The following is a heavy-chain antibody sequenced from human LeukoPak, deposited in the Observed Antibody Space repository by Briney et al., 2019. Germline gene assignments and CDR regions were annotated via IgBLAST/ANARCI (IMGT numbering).Heavy chain of an antibody. D-gene: IGHD4-17*01. CDR3: ARTGGGSGDYRPPLCDC. CDR2: INYSGRT. CDR1: GGSISSSSYY. V-gene: IGHV4-39*01. Sequence: SETLSLTCTVSGGSISSSSYYWGWIRQPPGKGLEWIGNINYSGRTYYNPSLKSRVTISVDTSKNQFSLKLSSVTAADTAVYYCARTGGGSGDYRPPLCDCWGQGTLVTVSS. J-gene: IGHJ4*02.